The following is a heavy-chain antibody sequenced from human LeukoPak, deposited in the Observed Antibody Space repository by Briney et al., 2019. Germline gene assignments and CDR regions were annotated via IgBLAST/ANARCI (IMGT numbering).Heavy chain of an antibody. CDR3: ARATFWSGYYDRKRFDP. J-gene: IGHJ5*02. V-gene: IGHV4-4*02. CDR1: GFTFSSYSM. CDR2: IYHSGST. Sequence: GSLRLSCAASGFTFSSYSMNWVRQAPGKGLEWIGEIYHSGSTNYNPSLKSRVTISVDKSKNQFSLKLSSVTAADTAVYYCARATFWSGYYDRKRFDPWGQGTLVTVSS. D-gene: IGHD3-3*01.